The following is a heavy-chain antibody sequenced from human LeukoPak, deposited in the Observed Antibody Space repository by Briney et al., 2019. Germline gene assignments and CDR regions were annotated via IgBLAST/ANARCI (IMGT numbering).Heavy chain of an antibody. CDR1: GFTFSNYW. V-gene: IGHV3-7*01. CDR2: IKQDGSEK. Sequence: GGSLRLSYAASGFTFSNYWMSWVRQAPGKGLEWVANIKQDGSEKYYVDSVKGRFTISRDNAKNSLYLQMNSLRAEDAAVYYCASGQQLGYWGQGTLVTVSS. CDR3: ASGQQLGY. D-gene: IGHD6-6*01. J-gene: IGHJ4*02.